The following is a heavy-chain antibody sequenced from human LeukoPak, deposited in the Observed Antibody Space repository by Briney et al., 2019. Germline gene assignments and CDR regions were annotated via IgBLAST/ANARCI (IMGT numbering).Heavy chain of an antibody. V-gene: IGHV3-21*01. CDR3: ARDGYSYGWIAAAGIPAFDY. CDR2: ISSSSSYI. Sequence: GGSLRLSCAASGFTFSSYSMNWVRQAPGKGLEWVSSISSSSSYIYYADSVKGRFTISRDNAKNSLYLQMNSLRAEDTAVYYCARDGYSYGWIAAAGIPAFDYWGQGTLVTVSS. CDR1: GFTFSSYS. J-gene: IGHJ4*02. D-gene: IGHD5-18*01.